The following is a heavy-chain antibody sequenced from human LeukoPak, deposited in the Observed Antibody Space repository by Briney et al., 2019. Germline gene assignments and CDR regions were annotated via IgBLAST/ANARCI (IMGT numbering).Heavy chain of an antibody. D-gene: IGHD3-9*01. CDR2: VYTSGYT. CDR3: ARDADILTGYYLDY. CDR1: DDSISSYY. J-gene: IGHJ4*02. Sequence: SETLSLTCIVSDDSISSYYWSWIRQPAGKGLEWIGRVYTSGYTNYNPSLESRVTMSVDKSKHQFSLKLTSVTAADTAVYYCARDADILTGYYLDYWGQGTLVTVSS. V-gene: IGHV4-4*07.